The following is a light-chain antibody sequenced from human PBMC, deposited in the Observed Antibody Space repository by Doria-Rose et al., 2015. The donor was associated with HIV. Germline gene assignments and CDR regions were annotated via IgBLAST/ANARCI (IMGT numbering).Light chain of an antibody. CDR1: QGIGSD. CDR3: QQYSQWPPYT. Sequence: EIVMTQSPATLSVSPGERATLSCRASQGIGSDLAWYQQKPGKAPRLLIYRASIRATGIPPRFTGGGSGTEFTLTISSLQSEDFAVYFCQQYSQWPPYTFGQGTKLEVK. J-gene: IGKJ2*01. CDR2: RAS. V-gene: IGKV3-15*01.